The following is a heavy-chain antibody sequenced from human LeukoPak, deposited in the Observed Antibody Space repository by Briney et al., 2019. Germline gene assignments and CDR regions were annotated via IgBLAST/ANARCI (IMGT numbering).Heavy chain of an antibody. CDR2: ISWNSGSI. V-gene: IGHV3-48*04. CDR3: ARGMSELIVRAPHDY. J-gene: IGHJ4*02. Sequence: GGSLRLSCAASGFTFSSYSMNWVRQAPGKGLEWVSSISWNSGSIGYADSVKGRFTISRDNAKNSLYLQMNSLRAEDTAVYYCARGMSELIVRAPHDYWGQGTLVTVSS. D-gene: IGHD3-10*01. CDR1: GFTFSSYS.